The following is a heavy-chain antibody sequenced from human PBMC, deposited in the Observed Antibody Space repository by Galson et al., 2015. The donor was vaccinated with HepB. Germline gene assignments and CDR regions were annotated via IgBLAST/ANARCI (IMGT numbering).Heavy chain of an antibody. J-gene: IGHJ6*02. D-gene: IGHD5-12*01. V-gene: IGHV3-48*01. CDR2: ISTSSSTI. Sequence: SLRLPCAASGFTFSRYSMNWVRQAPGKGLEWISYISTSSSTIFYADSVKGRFTISRDNAKNSLYLQMNSLRVEDTAVYFCAKAISGSDLWYYYHFGRDVWGQGTTVTVSS. CDR1: GFTFSRYS. CDR3: AKAISGSDLWYYYHFGRDV.